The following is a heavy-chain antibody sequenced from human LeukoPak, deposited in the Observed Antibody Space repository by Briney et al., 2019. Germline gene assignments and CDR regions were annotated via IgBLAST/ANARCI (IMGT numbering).Heavy chain of an antibody. Sequence: GGSLRLSCAASGFTFSSYWMNWVRQAPGKGLEWVANIKRDGSETYYVDSVKGRFTISRDSAKNSLYLQMNSLRAEDAAVYYCARGYSSSWYDWGQGTLVTVSS. J-gene: IGHJ4*02. CDR2: IKRDGSET. V-gene: IGHV3-7*03. D-gene: IGHD6-13*01. CDR1: GFTFSSYW. CDR3: ARGYSSSWYD.